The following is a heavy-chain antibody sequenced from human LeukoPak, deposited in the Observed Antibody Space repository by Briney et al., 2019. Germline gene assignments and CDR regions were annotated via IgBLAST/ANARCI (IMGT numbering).Heavy chain of an antibody. D-gene: IGHD3-22*01. V-gene: IGHV4-38-2*02. Sequence: SVTLSLTCTVSGYSISSGYYWGWIRQPPGKGLEWIGSIYHSGSTYYNPSLKSRVTISVDTSKNQFSLKLSSVTAADTAVYYCARDPYYYDSSGYYKVIHAFDIWGQGTMVTVSS. CDR1: GYSISSGYY. CDR3: ARDPYYYDSSGYYKVIHAFDI. CDR2: IYHSGST. J-gene: IGHJ3*02.